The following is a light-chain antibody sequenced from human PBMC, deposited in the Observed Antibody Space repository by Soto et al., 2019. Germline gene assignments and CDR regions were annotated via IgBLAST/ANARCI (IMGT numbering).Light chain of an antibody. CDR2: DVS. CDR3: SSYTSSSTLPYV. V-gene: IGLV2-14*03. Sequence: QSALTQPASVSGSPGQSITISCTGTSSDVGGYNYVSWYQQHPGKAPKLMIYDVSNRPSGVSNRFSGSKSGNTASLTISGLQADDEADYFCSSYTSSSTLPYVFATGTKLTVL. CDR1: SSDVGGYNY. J-gene: IGLJ1*01.